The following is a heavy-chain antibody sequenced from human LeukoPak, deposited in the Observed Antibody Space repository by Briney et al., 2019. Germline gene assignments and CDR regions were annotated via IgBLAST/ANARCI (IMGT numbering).Heavy chain of an antibody. Sequence: ASVKVSCKASGYTFTSYDMHWVRQVPGQGLEWMGIINPSGGSTSYAQIFQGRVTMTRDTSTSTVYMGLSSLRSEDTAVYYCARGGSSWYRGSFQHWGQGTLVTVSS. V-gene: IGHV1-46*01. CDR3: ARGGSSWYRGSFQH. CDR1: GYTFTSYD. D-gene: IGHD6-13*01. CDR2: INPSGGST. J-gene: IGHJ1*01.